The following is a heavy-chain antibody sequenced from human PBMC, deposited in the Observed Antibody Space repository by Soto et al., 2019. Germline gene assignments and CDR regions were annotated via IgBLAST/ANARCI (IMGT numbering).Heavy chain of an antibody. Sequence: SETLSLTCAVYGGSFSGYYWSWIRQPQGKGLEWIGEINHSGRTNYNPSIKSRVTISVDTSRNQFSLKLISVTAAVTAVYYCASGIGDTAMVTERFNYFVNWGQGTLVTV. D-gene: IGHD5-18*01. V-gene: IGHV4-34*01. J-gene: IGHJ4*02. CDR3: ASGIGDTAMVTERFNYFVN. CDR1: GGSFSGYY. CDR2: INHSGRT.